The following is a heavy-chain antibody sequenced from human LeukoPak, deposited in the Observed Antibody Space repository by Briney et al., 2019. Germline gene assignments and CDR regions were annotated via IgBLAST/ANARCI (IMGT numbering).Heavy chain of an antibody. Sequence: GGSLSLSCAASGFTFSDHDMSWVRQAPGKGLEWVANIKQDGSERHFVDSVKGRFSISTDIARNSVWLQMNSLRDEDTAVYYCAREFGGLRFSEWLTKREKTYYYMDVWGKGTTVIVSS. CDR1: GFTFSDHD. CDR3: AREFGGLRFSEWLTKREKTYYYMDV. D-gene: IGHD3-3*01. CDR2: IKQDGSER. V-gene: IGHV3-7*01. J-gene: IGHJ6*03.